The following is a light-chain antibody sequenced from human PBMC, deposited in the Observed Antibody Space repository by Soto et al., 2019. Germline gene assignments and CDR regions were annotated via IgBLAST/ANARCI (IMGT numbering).Light chain of an antibody. CDR1: QTVSSSY. CDR2: GAS. Sequence: EIALTQSPGTLSLSPGERATLSCRASQTVSSSYLAWYQQKPGLAPRLLIYGASSRAAGIPDRFSGSGSGTDFTLTISRLEPEDCATYYCQQYVSSPQTFGQGTKVEIK. V-gene: IGKV3-20*01. CDR3: QQYVSSPQT. J-gene: IGKJ1*01.